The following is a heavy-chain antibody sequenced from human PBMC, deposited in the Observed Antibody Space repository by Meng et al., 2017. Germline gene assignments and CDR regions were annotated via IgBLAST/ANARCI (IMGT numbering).Heavy chain of an antibody. CDR2: IYHSGST. CDR1: GGAISSSNW. J-gene: IGHJ4*02. D-gene: IGHD6-19*01. Sequence: GQRQESGPGLVKPSGTLSLTCAVSGGAISSSNWWSWVRQPPGKGLEWIGEIYHSGSTNYNPSLKSRVTISVDKSKNQFSLKLSSVTAADTAVYYCARDRGAVAGTNFNYWGQGTLVTVSS. V-gene: IGHV4-4*02. CDR3: ARDRGAVAGTNFNY.